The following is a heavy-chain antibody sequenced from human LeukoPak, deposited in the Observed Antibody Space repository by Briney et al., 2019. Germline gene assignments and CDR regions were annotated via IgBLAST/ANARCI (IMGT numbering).Heavy chain of an antibody. CDR1: GFTFPHYA. D-gene: IGHD3-9*01. J-gene: IGHJ6*02. Sequence: PGGSLRLSCAASGFTFPHYAMGWVRQAPGKGLQWVSALGDSGASTYYADSVKGRFTISRDNAKNSLYLQMNSLRAEDTAVYYCARSIGLTGGGVDVWGQGTTVTVSS. CDR2: LGDSGAST. V-gene: IGHV3-23*01. CDR3: ARSIGLTGGGVDV.